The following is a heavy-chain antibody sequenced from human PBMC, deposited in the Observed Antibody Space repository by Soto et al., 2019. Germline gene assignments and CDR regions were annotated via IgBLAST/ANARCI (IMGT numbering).Heavy chain of an antibody. CDR2: IIPIFGTA. CDR3: AREVVVVPAAYYYYYMDV. D-gene: IGHD2-2*01. Sequence: SVKVSCKASGGTFSSYAISWVRQAPGQGLEWMGGIIPIFGTANYAQKFQGRVTITADESTSTAYMELSSLRSEDTAVYYCAREVVVVPAAYYYYYMDVWGKGTTVTVSS. CDR1: GGTFSSYA. J-gene: IGHJ6*03. V-gene: IGHV1-69*13.